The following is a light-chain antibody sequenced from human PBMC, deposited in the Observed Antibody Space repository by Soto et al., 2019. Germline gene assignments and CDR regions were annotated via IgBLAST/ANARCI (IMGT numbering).Light chain of an antibody. CDR3: ISFTSNNTVV. Sequence: QSALTQPASVSGSPGQSITISCTGTSSDVGRYKYVSWYQQHPGKAPKLMIYGVTSRPSGVSNRFSGSKSDNTASLTISGLQAEDEADYYCISFTSNNTVVFGGGTKLTVL. J-gene: IGLJ2*01. CDR2: GVT. CDR1: SSDVGRYKY. V-gene: IGLV2-14*03.